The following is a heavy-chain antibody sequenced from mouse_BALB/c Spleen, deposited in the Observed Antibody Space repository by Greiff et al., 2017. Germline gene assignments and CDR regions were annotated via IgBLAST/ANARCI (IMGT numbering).Heavy chain of an antibody. V-gene: IGHV1-82*01. CDR3: ASESTMITTYK. J-gene: IGHJ2*01. Sequence: QVQLQQSGPELVKPGASVKISCKASGYAFSSSWMNWVKQRPGQGLEWIGRIYPGDGDTNYNGKFKGKATLTADKSSSTAYMQLSSLTSVDSAVYFCASESTMITTYKWGQGSTLTVS. CDR1: GYAFSSSW. CDR2: IYPGDGDT. D-gene: IGHD2-4*01.